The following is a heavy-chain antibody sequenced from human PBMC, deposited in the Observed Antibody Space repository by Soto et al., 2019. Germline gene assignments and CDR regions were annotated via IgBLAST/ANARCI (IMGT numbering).Heavy chain of an antibody. J-gene: IGHJ4*02. CDR1: GFTFSSYG. D-gene: IGHD5-18*01. V-gene: IGHV3-30*18. Sequence: PWGSLRLSCAASGFTFSSYGMHWFRQPPAKGLEWGAGISYDGSNKYYADSVKGRFTISTDNSKNTLYLQMNSLTAEDTAVYYCAKGDGYNSAFDYWGQGTLVTVSS. CDR3: AKGDGYNSAFDY. CDR2: ISYDGSNK.